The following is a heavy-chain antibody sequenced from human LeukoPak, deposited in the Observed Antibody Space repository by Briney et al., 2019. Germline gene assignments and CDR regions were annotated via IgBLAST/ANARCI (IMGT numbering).Heavy chain of an antibody. D-gene: IGHD3-10*01. CDR2: TYSSGST. CDR3: ARAGGVLGYFDY. J-gene: IGHJ4*02. V-gene: IGHV4-61*02. CDR1: GGSINSGNYY. Sequence: SETLSLTCNVSGGSINSGNYYWSWIRQPAGKRVEWIGRTYSSGSTTYNPSLRSRVTISVDTSKNQFSLRLNSVTAADTAVYYCARAGGVLGYFDYWGQGNLVTVSS.